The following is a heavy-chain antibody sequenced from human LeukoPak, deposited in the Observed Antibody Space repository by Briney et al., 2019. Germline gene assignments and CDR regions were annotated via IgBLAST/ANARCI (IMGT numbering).Heavy chain of an antibody. V-gene: IGHV4-34*01. CDR3: ARAQRGAPGQSIVAARGNWFDP. Sequence: SETLSLTCAVYGGSFSGYYWSWIRQPPGKGLEWIGEINHSGSTNYNPSLKSRVTISVDTSKNQFSLKLSSVTAADTAVYYCARAQRGAPGQSIVAARGNWFDPWGQGTLVTVSS. CDR2: INHSGST. D-gene: IGHD2/OR15-2a*01. J-gene: IGHJ5*02. CDR1: GGSFSGYY.